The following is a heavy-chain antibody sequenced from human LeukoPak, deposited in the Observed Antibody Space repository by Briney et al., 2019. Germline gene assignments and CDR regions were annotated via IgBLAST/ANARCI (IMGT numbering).Heavy chain of an antibody. CDR3: ARDPMIGDFLGAFDI. CDR1: GFTFSSYG. V-gene: IGHV3-33*01. J-gene: IGHJ3*02. CDR2: IWYDGSNK. D-gene: IGHD3-22*01. Sequence: PGGSLRLSCAASGFTFSSYGMHWVRQAPGKGLEWVAVIWYDGSNKYYADSVKGRFTISRDNSKSTLYLQMNSLRAEDTAVYYCARDPMIGDFLGAFDIWGQGTMVTVSS.